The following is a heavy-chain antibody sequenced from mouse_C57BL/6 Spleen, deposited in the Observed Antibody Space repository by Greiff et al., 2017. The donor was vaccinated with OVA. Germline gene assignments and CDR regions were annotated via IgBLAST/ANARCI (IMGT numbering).Heavy chain of an antibody. J-gene: IGHJ4*01. CDR2: IDPSDSYT. CDR1: GYTFTSYW. Sequence: VQLQQPGAELVKPGASVKLSCKASGYTFTSYWMQWVKQRPGQGLEWIGEIDPSDSYTNYNQKFNGKATLTVDTSSSTAYMQLSSLTSEDSAVYYCAIYGYDDYAMDYWGQGTSVTVSS. V-gene: IGHV1-50*01. D-gene: IGHD2-2*01. CDR3: AIYGYDDYAMDY.